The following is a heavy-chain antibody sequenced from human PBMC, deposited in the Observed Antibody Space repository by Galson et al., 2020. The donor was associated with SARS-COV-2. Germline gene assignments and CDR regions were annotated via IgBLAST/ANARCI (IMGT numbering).Heavy chain of an antibody. CDR2: IKNDGSET. J-gene: IGHJ4*02. V-gene: IGHV3-7*01. CDR3: ARYRYGLFDY. Sequence: GGSMRLSCAASGFTFSGYWMSWVRQAPGKGLEWVANIKNDGSETYYVDSVKGRFTVSRDNAKNSLYLQMNSLRAEDTAVFYCARYRYGLFDYWGQGTLVTVSS. D-gene: IGHD5-18*01. CDR1: GFTFSGYW.